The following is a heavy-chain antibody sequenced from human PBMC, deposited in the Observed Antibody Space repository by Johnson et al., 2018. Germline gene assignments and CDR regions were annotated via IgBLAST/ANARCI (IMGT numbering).Heavy chain of an antibody. J-gene: IGHJ3*01. CDR1: GFTVSSNF. Sequence: VQLQQSGGGLVQPGGSLRLSCGASGFTVSSNFMSWVRQAPGTGLEWVSVIYIDGSTYYADSVKGRFTISRYNSKNTLFLQMSDLRPEDPALYYCARVPNPILPFLEDPMWGQGTGVTVSS. CDR2: IYIDGST. D-gene: IGHD3-3*01. CDR3: ARVPNPILPFLEDPM. V-gene: IGHV3-66*01.